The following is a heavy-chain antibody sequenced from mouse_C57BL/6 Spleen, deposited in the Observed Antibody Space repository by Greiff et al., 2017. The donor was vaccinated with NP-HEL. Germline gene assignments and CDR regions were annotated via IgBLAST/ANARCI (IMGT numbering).Heavy chain of an antibody. CDR1: GFSINSDCY. CDR3: ARYYYGSSYDWYFDV. V-gene: IGHV3-3*01. J-gene: IGHJ1*03. CDR2: TFYSGIT. D-gene: IGHD1-1*01. Sequence: EVQLVESGPSLVRPSPTLSLTCTVTGFSINSDCYWIWIRQFPGNKLEYIGYTFYSGITYYNPSLESRTYITRDTSKNQFSLKLSSVTTEDTATYYCARYYYGSSYDWYFDVWGTGTTVTVSS.